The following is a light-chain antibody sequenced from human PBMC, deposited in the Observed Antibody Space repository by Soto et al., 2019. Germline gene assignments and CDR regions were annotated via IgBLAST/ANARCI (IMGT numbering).Light chain of an antibody. CDR2: EAN. Sequence: QSVLTQPASVSGSPGQSITISCTGTSSDVGGYNYVSWYQQHPGKAPKLLIYEANNRPLGVPARFSGSKSGNTASLTISGLRAEDEADYFCCSYAGSYTYVFGTGTKLTVL. V-gene: IGLV2-11*01. J-gene: IGLJ1*01. CDR1: SSDVGGYNY. CDR3: CSYAGSYTYV.